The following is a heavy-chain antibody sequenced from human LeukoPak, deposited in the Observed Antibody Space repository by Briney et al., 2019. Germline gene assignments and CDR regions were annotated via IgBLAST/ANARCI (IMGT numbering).Heavy chain of an antibody. Sequence: GGSLRLSCAASGFTFSSYGMHWVRQAPGKGLEWVAVISYDGSNKYYADSVKGRFTISRDNSKNTLYLQMNSLRAEDTAVYYCARDRGGADDFWSGYYTGYFDYWGQGALVTVSS. V-gene: IGHV3-30*03. CDR3: ARDRGGADDFWSGYYTGYFDY. CDR1: GFTFSSYG. D-gene: IGHD3-3*01. J-gene: IGHJ4*02. CDR2: ISYDGSNK.